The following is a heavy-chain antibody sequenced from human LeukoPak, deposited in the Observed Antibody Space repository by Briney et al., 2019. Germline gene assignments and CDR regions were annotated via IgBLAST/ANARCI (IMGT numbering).Heavy chain of an antibody. V-gene: IGHV4-59*08. CDR1: GGSISIYY. D-gene: IGHD2-2*01. CDR3: ARRLGSSSTGFDY. Sequence: SETLSLTCTVSGGSISIYYWGWIRQPPGKGLEWIGSIHYSGSTTYNPSLKSPVTISVDTSKNQFSLKLSSVTAADTAVYYCARRLGSSSTGFDYWGQGTLVTVSS. CDR2: IHYSGST. J-gene: IGHJ4*02.